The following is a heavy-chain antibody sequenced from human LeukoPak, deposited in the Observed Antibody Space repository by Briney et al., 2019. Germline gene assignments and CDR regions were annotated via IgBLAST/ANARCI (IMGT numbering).Heavy chain of an antibody. Sequence: WASVKVSCKVSGCTLTELSMHWVRQAPGKGLEWMGGFDPEDGETIYAQKFQGRVTMTEDISTDTAYMELSSLRSEDTAVYYCATGKSSSWYFNWFDPWGQGTLVTVSS. V-gene: IGHV1-24*01. D-gene: IGHD6-13*01. J-gene: IGHJ5*02. CDR2: FDPEDGET. CDR3: ATGKSSSWYFNWFDP. CDR1: GCTLTELS.